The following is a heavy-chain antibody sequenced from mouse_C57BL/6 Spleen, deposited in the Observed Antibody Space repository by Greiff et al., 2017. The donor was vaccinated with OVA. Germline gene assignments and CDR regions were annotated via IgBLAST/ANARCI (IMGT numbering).Heavy chain of an antibody. J-gene: IGHJ2*01. CDR2: ISDGGSYT. V-gene: IGHV5-4*01. Sequence: EVKVEESGGGLVKPGGSLKLSCAASGFTFSSYAMSWVRQTPEKRLEWVATISDGGSYTYYPDNVKGRFTISRDNAKNNLYLQMSHLKSEDTAMYYCARDREAPFDYWGQGTTLTVSS. CDR1: GFTFSSYA. CDR3: ARDREAPFDY.